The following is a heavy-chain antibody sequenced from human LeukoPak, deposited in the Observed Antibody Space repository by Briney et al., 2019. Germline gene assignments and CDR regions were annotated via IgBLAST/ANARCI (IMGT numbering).Heavy chain of an antibody. Sequence: GGSLRLSCAASGFTFSSYAMSWVRQAPGKGLEWVSSIYSAGATHYAESVKGRFTISRDNSKNTLYLQMNSLRAEDMAVYYCARIEWERLGRAFDIWGQGTMVTVSS. CDR3: ARIEWERLGRAFDI. J-gene: IGHJ3*02. V-gene: IGHV3-53*01. D-gene: IGHD1-26*01. CDR2: IYSAGAT. CDR1: GFTFSSYA.